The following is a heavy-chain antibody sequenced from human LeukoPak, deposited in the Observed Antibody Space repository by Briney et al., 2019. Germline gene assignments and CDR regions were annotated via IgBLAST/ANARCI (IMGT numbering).Heavy chain of an antibody. CDR3: ARDQIRLRYFDWNGGGDWFDP. J-gene: IGHJ5*02. V-gene: IGHV3-30-3*01. D-gene: IGHD3-9*01. CDR2: ISYDGSNK. CDR1: GFTFSSYA. Sequence: GGSLRLSCAASGFTFSSYAMHWVRQAPGKGLEWVAVISYDGSNKYYADSVKGRFTISRDNSKNTLYLQMNSLRAEDTAVYYCARDQIRLRYFDWNGGGDWFDPWGQGTLVTVSS.